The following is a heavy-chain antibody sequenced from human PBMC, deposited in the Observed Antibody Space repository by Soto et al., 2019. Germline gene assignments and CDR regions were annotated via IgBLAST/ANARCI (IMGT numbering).Heavy chain of an antibody. V-gene: IGHV3-11*06. CDR1: GFTFSDYY. CDR3: ARDREYCSSTSCYAGEADYYGMDV. Sequence: GGSLRLSCAASGFTFSDYYMSWIRQAPGKGLEWVSYISSSSSYTNYADSVKGRFTISRDNAKNSLYLQMNRLRAEDTAVYYCARDREYCSSTSCYAGEADYYGMDVWGQGTTVTVSS. CDR2: ISSSSSYT. D-gene: IGHD2-2*01. J-gene: IGHJ6*02.